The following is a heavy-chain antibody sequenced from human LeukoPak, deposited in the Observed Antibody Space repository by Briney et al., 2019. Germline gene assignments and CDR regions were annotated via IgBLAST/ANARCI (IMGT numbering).Heavy chain of an antibody. D-gene: IGHD3-10*01. CDR3: ARQGTGSDDPWAFYFDY. CDR2: IYYIGTT. V-gene: IGHV4-59*08. CDR1: GGSIGTYY. Sequence: SETLSLTCTVSGGSIGTYYWSWIRQSPEKGLEWIGYIYYIGTTNYNPSLKNRVTMSVQRSNNQFSLKLNSVTAADTAVYYCARQGTGSDDPWAFYFDYWGQGALVTVSS. J-gene: IGHJ4*02.